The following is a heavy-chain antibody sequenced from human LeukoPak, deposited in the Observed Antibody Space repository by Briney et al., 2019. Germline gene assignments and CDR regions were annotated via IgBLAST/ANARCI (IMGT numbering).Heavy chain of an antibody. D-gene: IGHD3-10*01. Sequence: SETLSLTCAVYGGSFSSYYWSWTRQPPGKGQEWIGDIYYSGNTNYNPSLKSRVTISVDTSKTQFSLKLRSVTAADTAVYHCARSGGSGSYNYWGQGTLVTVSS. J-gene: IGHJ4*02. V-gene: IGHV4-59*01. CDR1: GGSFSSYY. CDR3: ARSGGSGSYNY. CDR2: IYYSGNT.